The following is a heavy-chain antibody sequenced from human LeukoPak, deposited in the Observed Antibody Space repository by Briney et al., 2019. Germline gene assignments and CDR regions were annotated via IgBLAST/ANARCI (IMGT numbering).Heavy chain of an antibody. V-gene: IGHV4-39*01. CDR2: IYYSGST. J-gene: IGHJ5*02. CDR3: ARHLIGGVVVIAWFDP. CDR1: GGSISSSSYY. D-gene: IGHD3-22*01. Sequence: SETLSLTCTVSGGSISSSSYYWGWIRQPPGKGLEWIGGIYYSGSTYYNPSLKSRVTISVDTSKNQFSLKLSSVTAADTAVYYCARHLIGGVVVIAWFDPWGQGTLVTVSS.